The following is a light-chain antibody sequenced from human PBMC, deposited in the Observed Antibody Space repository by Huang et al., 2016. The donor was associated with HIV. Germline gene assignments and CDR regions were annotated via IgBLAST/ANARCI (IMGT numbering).Light chain of an antibody. CDR3: QQRSNWPPEGT. CDR1: QSISSY. Sequence: EIVLTQSPATLSLSPGERATLSCRASQSISSYLAWYQQKPGQAPRLLIYDASKRATCVTARFSGSGAGTDFTLTISSLEPEDFAVYYCQQRSNWPPEGTFGQGTKVDIK. J-gene: IGKJ1*01. CDR2: DAS. V-gene: IGKV3-11*01.